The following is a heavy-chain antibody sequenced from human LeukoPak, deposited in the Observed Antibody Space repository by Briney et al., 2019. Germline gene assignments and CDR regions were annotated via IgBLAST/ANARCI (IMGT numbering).Heavy chain of an antibody. CDR3: ARDLSWSGTGGVDY. CDR2: IYYSGST. CDR1: GGSISSYY. D-gene: IGHD1-14*01. J-gene: IGHJ4*02. V-gene: IGHV4-59*01. Sequence: SETLSLTCTVSGGSISSYYWSWIRQPPGKGLEWIGYIYYSGSTNYNPSLKSRVTISVDTSKNQFSLKLSSVTAADTAVYYCARDLSWSGTGGVDYWGQGTLVTVSS.